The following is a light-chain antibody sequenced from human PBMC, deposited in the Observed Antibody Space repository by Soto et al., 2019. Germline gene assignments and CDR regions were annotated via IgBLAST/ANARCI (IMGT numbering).Light chain of an antibody. V-gene: IGKV3-11*01. CDR1: QSVSSY. CDR3: QQRSNWLYT. CDR2: DAS. J-gene: IGKJ2*01. Sequence: EIVLTQSPATLSLSPWERATLSCRASQSVSSYLAWYQQKPGQAPRLLIYDASNRATGIPARCSGSGSGTDFTLTISSLEPEDCAVYYCQQRSNWLYTFGQGTKREIK.